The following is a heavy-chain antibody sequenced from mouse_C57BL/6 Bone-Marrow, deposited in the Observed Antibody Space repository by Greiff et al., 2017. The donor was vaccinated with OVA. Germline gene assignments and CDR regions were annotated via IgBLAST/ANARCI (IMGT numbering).Heavy chain of an antibody. D-gene: IGHD1-1*01. CDR2: IDPSDSYT. V-gene: IGHV1-69*01. CDR1: GYTFTSYW. CDR3: ASTVVAPFAY. Sequence: QVQLKQSGAELVMPGASVKLSCKASGYTFTSYWMHWVKQRPGQGLEWIGEIDPSDSYTNYNQKFKGKSTLTVDKSSSTAYMQLSSLTSEDSAVYYCASTVVAPFAYWGQGTLVTVSA. J-gene: IGHJ3*01.